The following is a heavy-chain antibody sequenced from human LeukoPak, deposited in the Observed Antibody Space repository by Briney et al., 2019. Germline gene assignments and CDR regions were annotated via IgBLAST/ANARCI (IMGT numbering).Heavy chain of an antibody. J-gene: IGHJ5*02. CDR2: ISSSGSTI. D-gene: IGHD3-9*01. Sequence: GGSLRLSCAASGFTFSSYEMNWVRQAPGKGLEWVSYISSSGSTIYYADSVKGRFTISRDNAKNSLYLQMNSLRAEDTAVYYCARDYDILTGYRLPWFDPWGQGTLVTVSS. CDR3: ARDYDILTGYRLPWFDP. CDR1: GFTFSSYE. V-gene: IGHV3-48*03.